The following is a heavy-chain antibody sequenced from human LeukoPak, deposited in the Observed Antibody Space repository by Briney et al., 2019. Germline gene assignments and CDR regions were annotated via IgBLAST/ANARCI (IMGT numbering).Heavy chain of an antibody. V-gene: IGHV1-8*01. CDR3: ALVGPDQDVDGY. D-gene: IGHD1-14*01. CDR1: GYTFTSYD. CDR2: MNPNSGNT. J-gene: IGHJ4*02. Sequence: ASVKVSCKASGYTFTSYDINWVRQATGQGLEWMGWMNPNSGNTGYAQKFQGRVTMTRNTSISTAYMELSSLRSEDTAVYYCALVGPDQDVDGYWGQGTLVTVSS.